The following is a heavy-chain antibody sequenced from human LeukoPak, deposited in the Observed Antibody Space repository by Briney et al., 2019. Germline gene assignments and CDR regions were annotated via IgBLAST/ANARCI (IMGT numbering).Heavy chain of an antibody. CDR3: SREDPQTTVPEGMDV. D-gene: IGHD4-17*01. CDR1: GGSISTYY. J-gene: IGHJ6*02. V-gene: IGHV4-59*01. CDR2: IYYTGTT. Sequence: SETLSLTCSVSGGSISTYYWSWIRQLPGKGLEWIGYIYYTGTTNYNPSLRSRVTISVDTSRNQFSLRLSSVTASDTAVYYCSREDPQTTVPEGMDVWGHGTTVIVSS.